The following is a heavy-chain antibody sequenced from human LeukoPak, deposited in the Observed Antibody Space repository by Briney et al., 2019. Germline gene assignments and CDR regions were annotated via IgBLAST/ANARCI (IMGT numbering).Heavy chain of an antibody. D-gene: IGHD5-12*01. Sequence: PGRSLRLSCAASGFTFSSYAMHWVRQAPGKELEWVAVISYDGSNKYYADSVKGRFTISRDNSKNTLYLQMNSLRAEDTAVYYCARGATITGYYYYYMDVWGKGTTVTVSS. CDR3: ARGATITGYYYYYMDV. CDR1: GFTFSSYA. J-gene: IGHJ6*03. CDR2: ISYDGSNK. V-gene: IGHV3-30-3*01.